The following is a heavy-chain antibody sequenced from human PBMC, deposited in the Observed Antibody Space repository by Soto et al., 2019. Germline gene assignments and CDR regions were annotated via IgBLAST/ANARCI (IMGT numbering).Heavy chain of an antibody. CDR3: VGALTYEVPYYYYGMDV. V-gene: IGHV3-7*01. CDR1: GFMFSTYL. Sequence: PGGSLRLSCTAPGFMFSTYLMSWVRQAPGKGLEWVANIRQGGNEKFYVDSVKGRFTISRDSAKKSLYLQMNSLRAEDTAVYYCVGALTYEVPYYYYGMDVWGQGTTVTVSS. J-gene: IGHJ6*02. D-gene: IGHD3-16*01. CDR2: IRQGGNEK.